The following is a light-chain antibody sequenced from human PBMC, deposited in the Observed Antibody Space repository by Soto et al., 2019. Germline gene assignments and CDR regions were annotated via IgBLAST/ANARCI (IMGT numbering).Light chain of an antibody. V-gene: IGKV3-15*01. CDR3: HPRQSWPRT. CDR2: GAS. Sequence: EIVMTQSPATLSVSPGERATLSCRASQSVNSNLAWYQQKPGQAPRLLIYGASSRATGIPARFSGSGSGTEFTLTITSLQSEDFALYYCHPRQSWPRTFGQGTKVDNK. J-gene: IGKJ1*01. CDR1: QSVNSN.